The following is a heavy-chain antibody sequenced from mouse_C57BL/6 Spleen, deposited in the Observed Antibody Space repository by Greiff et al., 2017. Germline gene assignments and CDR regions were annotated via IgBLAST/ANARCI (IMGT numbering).Heavy chain of an antibody. V-gene: IGHV1-53*01. Sequence: VQLQQPGTDLVKPGASVKLSCKASGYTFTSYWMHWVKQRPGQGLEWIGNINPSNGGTNYHEKFKSKATLTVDKSSSTAYMQLSSRTSEDSAVYYCARGYDYDGPEFAYWGQGTLVTVSA. D-gene: IGHD2-4*01. CDR1: GYTFTSYW. J-gene: IGHJ3*01. CDR2: INPSNGGT. CDR3: ARGYDYDGPEFAY.